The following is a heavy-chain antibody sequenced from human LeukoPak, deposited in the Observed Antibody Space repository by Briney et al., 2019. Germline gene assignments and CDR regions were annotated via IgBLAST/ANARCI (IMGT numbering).Heavy chain of an antibody. CDR1: GYTFTSYA. CDR3: ARENRPPYYYDSSGYSPPVYYYYGMDV. J-gene: IGHJ6*02. D-gene: IGHD3-22*01. V-gene: IGHV7-4-1*02. CDR2: INTNTGNP. Sequence: ASVKVSCKASGYTFTSYAMNWVRQAPGQGLEWMGWINTNTGNPTYAQGFTGRFVFSLDTSVSTAYLQISSLKAEDTAVYYCARENRPPYYYDSSGYSPPVYYYYGMDVWGQGTTVTVSS.